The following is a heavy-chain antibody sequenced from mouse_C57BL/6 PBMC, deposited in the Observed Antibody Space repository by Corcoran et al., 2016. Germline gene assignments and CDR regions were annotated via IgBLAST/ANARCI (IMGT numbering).Heavy chain of an antibody. Sequence: EVQLQQSGPDLVKPGASVRISCQASGYTFTDYYMNWVKQSLGKSLEWIGDIDPKNGGSSYNQMFKDKAILTVDKSSSIAYMELRSLTSEDSAVYYCARLRFDYWGQGTTLTVSS. CDR1: GYTFTDYY. D-gene: IGHD2-12*01. J-gene: IGHJ2*01. CDR3: ARLRFDY. V-gene: IGHV1-26*01. CDR2: IDPKNGGS.